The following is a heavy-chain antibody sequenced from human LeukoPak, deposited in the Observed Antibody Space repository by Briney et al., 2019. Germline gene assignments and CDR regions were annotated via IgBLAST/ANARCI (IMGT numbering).Heavy chain of an antibody. CDR3: ARMGVGRITMVRGVIRWFDP. J-gene: IGHJ5*02. CDR2: IYYSGST. V-gene: IGHV4-59*01. Sequence: PSETLSLTCTVSGGSISSYYWSWIRQPPGKGLEWIGYIYYSGSTNYNPSLKSRVTISVDTSKNQFSLKLSSVTAADTAVYYCARMGVGRITMVRGVIRWFDPWGQGTLVTVSP. CDR1: GGSISSYY. D-gene: IGHD3-10*01.